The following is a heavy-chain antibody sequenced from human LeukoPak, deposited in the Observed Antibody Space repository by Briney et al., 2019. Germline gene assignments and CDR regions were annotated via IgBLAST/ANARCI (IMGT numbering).Heavy chain of an antibody. V-gene: IGHV4-59*11. J-gene: IGHJ5*02. CDR1: GGSISSHY. CDR3: ARVPVAARPNNWFDP. D-gene: IGHD6-6*01. Sequence: SETLSFTCTVSGGSISSHYWSWIRQPPGKGLEWIGYLYYGGSTNYNPSLKSRVTISVDTSKNQFSLKLNSVTAADTAVYYCARVPVAARPNNWFDPWGQGTLVTVSS. CDR2: LYYGGST.